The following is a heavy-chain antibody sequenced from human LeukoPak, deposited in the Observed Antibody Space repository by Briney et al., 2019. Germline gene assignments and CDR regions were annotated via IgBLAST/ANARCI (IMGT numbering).Heavy chain of an antibody. D-gene: IGHD7-27*01. CDR1: GFAFSSYS. CDR3: ARDGNWAYFDY. V-gene: IGHV3-21*01. CDR2: ISSSSSYI. J-gene: IGHJ4*02. Sequence: PGGSLRLSCAASGFAFSSYSMNWVRQAPGKGLEWVSSISSSSSYIYYADSVRGRFTISRDNAKNSLYLQMNSLRAEDTAVYYCARDGNWAYFDYWSQGTLVTVSS.